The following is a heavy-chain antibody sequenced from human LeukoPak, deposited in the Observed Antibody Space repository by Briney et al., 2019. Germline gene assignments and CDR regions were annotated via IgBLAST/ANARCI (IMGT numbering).Heavy chain of an antibody. Sequence: NPSETLSLTCSVSGGSMKNSFWSWIRQPPGKGLEWIGYVSDTGITNSNPSLKSRVTSSIDTSKDQFYLKLRSVTAADTALYFCARNRFQLSGAYWFDPWGRGTLVTVSS. CDR2: VSDTGIT. CDR1: GGSMKNSF. V-gene: IGHV4-59*01. J-gene: IGHJ5*02. CDR3: ARNRFQLSGAYWFDP. D-gene: IGHD2/OR15-2a*01.